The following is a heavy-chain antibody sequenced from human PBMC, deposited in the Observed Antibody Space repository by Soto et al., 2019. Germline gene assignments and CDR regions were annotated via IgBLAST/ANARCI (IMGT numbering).Heavy chain of an antibody. V-gene: IGHV3-48*02. CDR2: ISSSSSTI. CDR3: ARDPYYDILTGYPRLYYYGMDV. Sequence: GGSLRLSCAASGFTFSSYSINGVRQAQGKGLEWVSYISSSSSTIYYADSVKGRFTISRDNAKNSLYLQMNSLRDEDTAVYYCARDPYYDILTGYPRLYYYGMDVWGQGTTVT. CDR1: GFTFSSYS. J-gene: IGHJ6*02. D-gene: IGHD3-9*01.